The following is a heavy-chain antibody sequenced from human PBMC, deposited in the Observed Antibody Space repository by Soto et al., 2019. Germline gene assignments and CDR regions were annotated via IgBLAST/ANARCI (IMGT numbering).Heavy chain of an antibody. CDR2: IYYSGST. CDR1: GGSVSSGSYY. J-gene: IGHJ4*02. D-gene: IGHD3-22*01. CDR3: ASDRSGSYETFDY. Sequence: SETLSLTCTVSGGSVSSGSYYWSWIRQPPGKGLEWIGYIYYSGSTNYNPSLKSRVTISVDASKNQFSLKLSSVTAADTAVYYCASDRSGSYETFDYWGQGTLVTVSS. V-gene: IGHV4-61*01.